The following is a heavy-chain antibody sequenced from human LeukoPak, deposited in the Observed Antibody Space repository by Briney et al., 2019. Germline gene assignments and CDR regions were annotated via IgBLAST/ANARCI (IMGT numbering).Heavy chain of an antibody. CDR2: IYSGGST. D-gene: IGHD3-22*01. CDR3: ARGRGYYYDSSGYYGNHLLDY. Sequence: GGSLRLSCAASGFTVSSNYMSWVRQAPGKGLEWVSVIYSGGSTYYADSVKGRFTISRDNSKNTLYLQMNSLRAEDTAVYYCARGRGYYYDSSGYYGNHLLDYWGQGTLVTVSS. V-gene: IGHV3-53*01. CDR1: GFTVSSNY. J-gene: IGHJ4*02.